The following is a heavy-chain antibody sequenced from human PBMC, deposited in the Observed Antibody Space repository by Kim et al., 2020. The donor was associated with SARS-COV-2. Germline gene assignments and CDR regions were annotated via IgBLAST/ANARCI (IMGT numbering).Heavy chain of an antibody. CDR2: IRTNANGSTA. Sequence: GGSLRLSCAASGFTFSDSGMHWVRQAPGKGLEWVGRIRTNANGSTASDAALKNGSIITSEDSTNNMALQLSNITTADATVYYYSTGGAVTWFADW. V-gene: IGHV3-73*01. CDR1: GFTFSDSG. CDR3: STGGAVTWFADW. J-gene: IGHJ2*01. D-gene: IGHD2-21*01.